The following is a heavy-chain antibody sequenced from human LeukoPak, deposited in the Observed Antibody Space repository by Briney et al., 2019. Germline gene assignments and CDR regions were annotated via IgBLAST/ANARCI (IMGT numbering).Heavy chain of an antibody. V-gene: IGHV1-46*01. CDR3: ARAVVGEGAFDI. D-gene: IGHD1-26*01. CDR2: INPSGGNT. Sequence: ASVKVSCKASGYIFTSYYIHWVRQAPGQGLEWMGIINPSGGNTNYAQKFQGRVTMTRDTSTSTVYVELSRLRSDDTAVYYCARAVVGEGAFDIWGQGTMVTVSS. J-gene: IGHJ3*02. CDR1: GYIFTSYY.